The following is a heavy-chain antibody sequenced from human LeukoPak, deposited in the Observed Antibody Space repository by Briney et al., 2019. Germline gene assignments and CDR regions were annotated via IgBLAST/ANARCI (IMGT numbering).Heavy chain of an antibody. CDR2: MNSDGSHI. D-gene: IGHD3-10*01. CDR1: GFTFSNYA. J-gene: IGHJ4*02. CDR3: ARGSFGVFDY. Sequence: GGSLRLSCAASGFTFSNYAMSWVRQAPGKGLEWVSSMNSDGSHIYHAGSVEGRFTISRDNARNSLYLQMNGLRDEDTAVYYCARGSFGVFDYWGQGILVTVSS. V-gene: IGHV3-48*02.